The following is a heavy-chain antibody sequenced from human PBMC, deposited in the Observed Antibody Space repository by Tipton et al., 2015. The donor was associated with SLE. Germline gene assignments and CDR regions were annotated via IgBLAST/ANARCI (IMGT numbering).Heavy chain of an antibody. Sequence: SLRLSCAASRFTFDDSALHWVRQAPGKGLEWVSGLSWNCGEVDYADSVKGRFTISRDNAKNSIYLQMNSLRAEDTALYFCAKGGGTMVLVNGMDVWGQGTTVTVSS. CDR2: LSWNCGEV. V-gene: IGHV3-9*01. CDR3: AKGGGTMVLVNGMDV. CDR1: RFTFDDSA. D-gene: IGHD3-10*01. J-gene: IGHJ6*02.